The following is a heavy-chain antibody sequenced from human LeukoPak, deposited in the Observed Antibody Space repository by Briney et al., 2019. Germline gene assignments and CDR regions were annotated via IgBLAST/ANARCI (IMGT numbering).Heavy chain of an antibody. CDR2: MNPSSGNT. CDR1: GYTFSSYD. J-gene: IGHJ2*01. Sequence: GASVKVSCKAAGYTFSSYDINWVRQAPGQGLEWRGWMNPSSGNTGYTQKFQGRVTMTRDTSISTAYMELSSLRSEDTALYYCARMRGYTYGYWYLDLWGRGTLVTVSS. V-gene: IGHV1-8*01. CDR3: ARMRGYTYGYWYLDL. D-gene: IGHD5-18*01.